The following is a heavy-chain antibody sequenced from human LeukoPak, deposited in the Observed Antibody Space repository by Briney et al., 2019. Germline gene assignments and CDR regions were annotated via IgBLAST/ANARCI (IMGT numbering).Heavy chain of an antibody. V-gene: IGHV3-21*01. CDR3: ARDITIFGVVINNFDY. CDR1: GFTFSSYT. Sequence: GGSLRFSCAASGFTFSSYTMNWVRQAPGKGLEWVSSISSSSSYIYYADSVKGRFTISRDNAKNSLYLQMNSLRAEDTAVYYCARDITIFGVVINNFDYWGQGTLVTVSS. CDR2: ISSSSSYI. J-gene: IGHJ4*02. D-gene: IGHD3-3*01.